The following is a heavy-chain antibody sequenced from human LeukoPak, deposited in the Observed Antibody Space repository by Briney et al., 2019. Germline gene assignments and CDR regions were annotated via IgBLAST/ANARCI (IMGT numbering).Heavy chain of an antibody. CDR1: GFTFSSYG. J-gene: IGHJ4*02. V-gene: IGHV3-30*18. CDR3: AKTLPAGPVDY. D-gene: IGHD2-15*01. CDR2: ISYDGSNK. Sequence: QPGGSLRLSCAASGFTFSSYGMHWVRQAPGKGLEWVAVISYDGSNKYYADSVKGRFTISRDNSKNTLYLQMNSLRAEDTAVYYCAKTLPAGPVDYWGQGTLVTVSS.